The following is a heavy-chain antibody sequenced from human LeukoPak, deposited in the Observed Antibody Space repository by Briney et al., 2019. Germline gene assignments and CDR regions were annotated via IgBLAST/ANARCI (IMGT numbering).Heavy chain of an antibody. V-gene: IGHV3-43*02. J-gene: IGHJ3*02. CDR3: AKDIRSRIVVVVAATFDI. CDR2: ISGDGGST. Sequence: PGGSLRLSCAASGFTFDDYAMHWVRQAPGKGLEWVSLISGDGGSTYYADSVKGRFTISRDNSKNSLYLRMNSLRTEDTALYYCAKDIRSRIVVVVAATFDIWGQGTMVTVSS. D-gene: IGHD2-15*01. CDR1: GFTFDDYA.